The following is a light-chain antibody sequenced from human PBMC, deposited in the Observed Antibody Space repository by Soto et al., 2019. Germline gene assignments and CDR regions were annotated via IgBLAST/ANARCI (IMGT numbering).Light chain of an antibody. J-gene: IGLJ1*01. CDR2: GVT. V-gene: IGLV2-14*01. Sequence: QSALTQPASVSGSPGQSITISCTGTSSDIGAYNSVSWVQQHPGKAPKLIIHGVTGRPSGVSNRFSGSKSGNTASLTISGPQADDEADYSCNSRKRGSAYVFGPGTKLTVL. CDR3: NSRKRGSAYV. CDR1: SSDIGAYNS.